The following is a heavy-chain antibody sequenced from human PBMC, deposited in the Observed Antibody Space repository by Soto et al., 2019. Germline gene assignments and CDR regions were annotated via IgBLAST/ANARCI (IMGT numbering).Heavy chain of an antibody. Sequence: GASSNVSCKSSGYPFTSYVISWVRQAPGQGLEWMGWISAYNGNTNYAQKLQGRVTMTTATSTSTAYMELSSLRSEEAGVDYCARDFNYDSSGSDGAFDIWGEGRMVTVSS. D-gene: IGHD3-22*01. CDR2: ISAYNGNT. J-gene: IGHJ3*02. CDR1: GYPFTSYV. CDR3: ARDFNYDSSGSDGAFDI. V-gene: IGHV1-18*01.